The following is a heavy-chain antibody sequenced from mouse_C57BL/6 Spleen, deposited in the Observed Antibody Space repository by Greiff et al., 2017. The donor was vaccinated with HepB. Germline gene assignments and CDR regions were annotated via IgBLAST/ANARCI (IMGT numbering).Heavy chain of an antibody. CDR1: GFTFSDYY. V-gene: IGHV5-16*01. CDR3: AREGYDGYYSYYFDY. J-gene: IGHJ2*01. CDR2: INYDGSST. Sequence: EVKVVESEGGLVQPGSSMKLSCTASGFTFSDYYMAWVRQVPEKGLEWVANINYDGSSTYYLDSLKSRFIISRDNAKNILYLQMSSLKSEDTATYYCAREGYDGYYSYYFDYWGQGTTLTVSS. D-gene: IGHD2-3*01.